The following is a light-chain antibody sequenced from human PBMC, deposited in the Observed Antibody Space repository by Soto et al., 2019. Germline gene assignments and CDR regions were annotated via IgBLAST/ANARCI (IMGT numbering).Light chain of an antibody. J-gene: IGKJ2*01. Sequence: DIVMTQSPDSLAVSLGERATINCKSSQSVLYNSNNKNYLAWYQQKPGQPPKLLIYWASTRESGVPDRFSGSGSGTDFTLTISSLQAEYVSVYYCQQYYSTMYTFGQGTKLEIK. CDR1: QSVLYNSNNKNY. CDR3: QQYYSTMYT. CDR2: WAS. V-gene: IGKV4-1*01.